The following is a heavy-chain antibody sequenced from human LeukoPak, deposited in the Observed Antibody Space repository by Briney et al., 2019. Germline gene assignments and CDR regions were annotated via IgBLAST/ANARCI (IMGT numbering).Heavy chain of an antibody. J-gene: IGHJ4*02. D-gene: IGHD5-12*01. CDR1: GYTFTSYG. V-gene: IGHV1-18*01. CDR3: ARDYSGYDGFDY. Sequence: GASVKVSCKASGYTFTSYGISWVRQAPGQGLEWMGWISVYNVNTNNAQKLQDRVTMTTDTSTSTVYMELRSLRSDDTAVYYCARDYSGYDGFDYWGQGTLVTVSS. CDR2: ISVYNVNT.